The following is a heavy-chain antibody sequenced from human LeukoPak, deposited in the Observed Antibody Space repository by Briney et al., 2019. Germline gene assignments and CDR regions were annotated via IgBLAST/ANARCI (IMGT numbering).Heavy chain of an antibody. J-gene: IGHJ3*02. V-gene: IGHV3-21*01. CDR2: ISSSSSYI. D-gene: IGHD3-10*01. CDR1: GFTFSSYS. Sequence: EGSLRLSCAASGFTFSSYSMNWVRQAPGKGLEWVSSISSSSSYIYYADLVKGRFTISRDNAKNSLYLQMNSLRAEDTAVYYCARSGFGFDAFDIWGQGTMVTVSS. CDR3: ARSGFGFDAFDI.